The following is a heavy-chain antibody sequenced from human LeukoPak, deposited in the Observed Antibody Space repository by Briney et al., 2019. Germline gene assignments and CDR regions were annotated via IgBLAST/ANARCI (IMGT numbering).Heavy chain of an antibody. CDR2: FDPEDGET. D-gene: IGHD2-21*02. Sequence: ASVKVSCKVSGYTLTELSMHWVRQAPGKGLEWMGGFDPEDGETIYAQKFQGRVTMTEDTSTDTAYMELSSLRSEDTAVYYCATTARLYYYMDVWGKGTTVTVSS. CDR3: ATTARLYYYMDV. J-gene: IGHJ6*03. V-gene: IGHV1-24*01. CDR1: GYTLTELS.